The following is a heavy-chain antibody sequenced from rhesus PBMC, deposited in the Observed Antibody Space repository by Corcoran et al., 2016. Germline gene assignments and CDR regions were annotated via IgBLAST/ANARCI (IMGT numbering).Heavy chain of an antibody. CDR1: GYTFTSYS. Sequence: QVQLVQSGAEVKKPGASVKLSCKASGYTFTSYSINWVRQAPGQGLEWLRGITPSKGNTAYAQRFKRRVTMTRDTSTSTAYMELSSLRSEDTAVYSCARGHSGYPAGSFWGQGVLVTVSS. D-gene: IGHD5-24*01. J-gene: IGHJ4*01. CDR3: ARGHSGYPAGSF. CDR2: ITPSKGNT. V-gene: IGHV1-200*01.